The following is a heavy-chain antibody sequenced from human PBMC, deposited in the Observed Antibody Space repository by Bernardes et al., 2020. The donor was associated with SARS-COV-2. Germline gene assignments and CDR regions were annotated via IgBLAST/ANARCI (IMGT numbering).Heavy chain of an antibody. CDR3: ATHRDSSERGAFDL. CDR2: IYPDDSET. Sequence: GESLKISCHDSGYSFTSHWIAWVRQMPGKCLEWMGMIYPDDSETRFSPSFQGRVTISADKSINTAYLQWTSLKASDTAMYYCATHRDSSERGAFDLWGQGTLVTVSS. J-gene: IGHJ3*01. D-gene: IGHD6-6*01. CDR1: GYSFTSHW. V-gene: IGHV5-51*01.